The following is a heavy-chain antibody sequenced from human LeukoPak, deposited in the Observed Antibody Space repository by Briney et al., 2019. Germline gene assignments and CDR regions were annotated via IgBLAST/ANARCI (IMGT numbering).Heavy chain of an antibody. CDR2: ISYDGSNK. CDR3: AKVATDYDAFDI. J-gene: IGHJ3*02. CDR1: GFTFNSFA. V-gene: IGHV3-30*18. Sequence: GGSLRLSCVASGFTFNSFAMRWVRQAPGKGLEWVAVISYDGSNKYYADSVKGRFTISRDNSKNTLYLQMNSLRAEDTAVYYCAKVATDYDAFDIWGQGTMVTVSS. D-gene: IGHD5-24*01.